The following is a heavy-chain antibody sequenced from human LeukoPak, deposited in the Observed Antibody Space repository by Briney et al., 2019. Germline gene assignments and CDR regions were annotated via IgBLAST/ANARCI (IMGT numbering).Heavy chain of an antibody. CDR1: GGSISSGGYY. Sequence: KTSQTLSLTCTVSGGSISSGGYYWSWIRQHPGKGLEWIGYISSSGSTYYNPSLQSRLSISVDTSENQFSLKLTSVTAADTAVYYCARVGYTSGRYYFDYWGQGTLVTVSS. J-gene: IGHJ4*02. V-gene: IGHV4-31*03. CDR3: ARVGYTSGRYYFDY. CDR2: ISSSGST. D-gene: IGHD6-19*01.